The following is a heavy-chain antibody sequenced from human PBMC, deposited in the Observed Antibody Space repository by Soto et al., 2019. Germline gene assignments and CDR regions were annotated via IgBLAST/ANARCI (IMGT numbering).Heavy chain of an antibody. CDR3: ARGGTTATYYYYGMDV. CDR2: INTGNGNT. CDR1: GYAFTSYL. J-gene: IGHJ6*02. D-gene: IGHD4-17*01. Sequence: ASVKVSCKPSGYAFTSYLLYWVRQAPGQRLEWMGWINTGNGNTKYSQKFQGRVTITRDTSASTAYMELSSLRSEDTAVYYCARGGTTATYYYYGMDVWGQGTTVTVSS. V-gene: IGHV1-3*04.